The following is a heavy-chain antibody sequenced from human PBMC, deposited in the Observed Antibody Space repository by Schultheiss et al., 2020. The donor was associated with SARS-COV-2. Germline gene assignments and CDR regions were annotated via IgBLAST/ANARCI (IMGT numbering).Heavy chain of an antibody. V-gene: IGHV3-21*05. Sequence: GGSLRLSCSASGFTFSSYAMHWVRQAPGKGLEWVSYISSSSSYTNYADSVKGRFTISRDNSKNTLYLQMNSLRAEDTAVYYCARAVGGSRVVPAAIDYWGQGTLVTVSS. J-gene: IGHJ4*02. D-gene: IGHD2-2*01. CDR1: GFTFSSYA. CDR2: ISSSSSYT. CDR3: ARAVGGSRVVPAAIDY.